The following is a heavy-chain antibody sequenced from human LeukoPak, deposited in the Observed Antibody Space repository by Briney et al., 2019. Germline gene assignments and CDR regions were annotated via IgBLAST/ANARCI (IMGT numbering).Heavy chain of an antibody. V-gene: IGHV3-64*01. D-gene: IGHD6-13*01. CDR3: ARGSAAGTVSIDY. CDR2: ISSNGRST. CDR1: GFTFNTYS. J-gene: IGHJ4*02. Sequence: GGSLRLSCAASGFTFNTYSMHWVRQAPGKGLEYVSAISSNGRSTYYANSVKGRFTISRDNAKNSLYLQMNSLRAEDTAVYYCARGSAAGTVSIDYWGQGTLVTVSS.